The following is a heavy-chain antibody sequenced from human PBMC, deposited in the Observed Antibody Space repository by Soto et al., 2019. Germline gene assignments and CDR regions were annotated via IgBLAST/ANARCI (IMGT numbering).Heavy chain of an antibody. CDR2: IYYSGST. Sequence: SETLSLTCTVSGGSISSGGYYWSWIRQHPGKGLEWIGYIYYSGSTYYNPSLKSRVTISVDTSKNQFSLKLSSVTAADTAVYYCARAVAAGGKGVDYWGQGTLVTVSS. J-gene: IGHJ4*02. CDR3: ARAVAAGGKGVDY. CDR1: GGSISSGGYY. V-gene: IGHV4-31*03. D-gene: IGHD6-13*01.